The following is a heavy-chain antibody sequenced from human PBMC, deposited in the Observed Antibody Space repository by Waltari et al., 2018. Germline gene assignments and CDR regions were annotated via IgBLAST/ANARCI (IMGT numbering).Heavy chain of an antibody. CDR3: AREIPGQLVALDY. CDR2: IKQDGTEK. J-gene: IGHJ4*02. V-gene: IGHV3-7*01. D-gene: IGHD6-6*01. CDR1: GFTFSTYW. Sequence: EVQLVESGGSLVQPGGYLRLSCAASGFTFSTYWMSWVRQAPGKGLEWVANIKQDGTEKYHVDSVKGRFTISRDNAKNSLYLQMNSLRAEDTALYYCAREIPGQLVALDYWGQGTLVTVSS.